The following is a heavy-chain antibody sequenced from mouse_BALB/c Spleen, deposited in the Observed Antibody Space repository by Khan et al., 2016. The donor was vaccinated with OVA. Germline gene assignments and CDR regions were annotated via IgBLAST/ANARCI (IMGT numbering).Heavy chain of an antibody. CDR1: GFAFNSYD. CDR2: ISSTGTYT. Sequence: EVQLVESGGGLVKPGGSLKLSCEVSGFAFNSYDMSWVRQTPEKRLEWVATISSTGTYTSYPDSVKGRFTISRATARNTLYLQMSSLVSEDTALYYCTRPSYDGNPWFTYWGQGTLVTVSA. V-gene: IGHV5-9*02. J-gene: IGHJ3*01. CDR3: TRPSYDGNPWFTY. D-gene: IGHD2-10*01.